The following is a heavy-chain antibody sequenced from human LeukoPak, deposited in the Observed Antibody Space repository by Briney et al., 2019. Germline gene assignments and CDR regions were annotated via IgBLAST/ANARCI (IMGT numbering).Heavy chain of an antibody. CDR1: GGSISSNNW. D-gene: IGHD2-15*01. Sequence: SETLSLTCAVSGGSISSNNWWIWVRQSPEKGLEWIGEIYHDGSTNYNPSLKSRVTISMDKSKNQLSLKLNFVTAADTAVYYCAKVLSGSGPYYFDYWGQGTLVTVSS. J-gene: IGHJ4*02. CDR3: AKVLSGSGPYYFDY. V-gene: IGHV4-4*02. CDR2: IYHDGST.